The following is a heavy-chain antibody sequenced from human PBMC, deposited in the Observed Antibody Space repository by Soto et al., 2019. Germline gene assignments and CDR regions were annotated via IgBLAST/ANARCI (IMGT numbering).Heavy chain of an antibody. CDR1: GGSFSGYY. CDR3: ARSLRFLEWLSPFDP. V-gene: IGHV4-34*01. CDR2: INHSGSI. D-gene: IGHD3-3*01. Sequence: QVQLQQWGAGLLKPSETLSLTCAVYGGSFSGYYWSWIRQPPGKGLEWIGEINHSGSITYNPSLKSRITTSVNTSKNQFSLKLSSVTAADTAVYYCARSLRFLEWLSPFDPWGQGTLVTVSS. J-gene: IGHJ5*02.